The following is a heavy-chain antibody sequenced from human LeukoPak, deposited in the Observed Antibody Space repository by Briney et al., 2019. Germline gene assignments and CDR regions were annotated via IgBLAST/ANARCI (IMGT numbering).Heavy chain of an antibody. CDR3: ARDARITMVRGVIITKNDY. V-gene: IGHV3-48*04. D-gene: IGHD3-10*01. J-gene: IGHJ4*02. CDR1: GFTFSSYG. Sequence: GRSLRLSCAASGFTFSSYGMHWVRQAPGKGLEWVSYISSSGSTIYYADSVKGRFTISRDNAKNSLFLQMNSLRAEDTAVYYCARDARITMVRGVIITKNDYWGQGTLVTVSS. CDR2: ISSSGSTI.